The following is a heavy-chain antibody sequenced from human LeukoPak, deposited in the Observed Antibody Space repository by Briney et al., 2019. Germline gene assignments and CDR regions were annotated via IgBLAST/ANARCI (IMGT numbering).Heavy chain of an antibody. J-gene: IGHJ6*03. Sequence: PSETLSLTCTVSSGSISSGSYYWSWIRQPAGKGLEWIGLIYTSGSTNYNPSLKSRVTISVDTSKNQFSLKLSSVTAADTAVYYCARDRYYYMDVWGKGTTVTVSS. CDR2: IYTSGST. CDR1: SGSISSGSYY. V-gene: IGHV4-61*02. CDR3: ARDRYYYMDV.